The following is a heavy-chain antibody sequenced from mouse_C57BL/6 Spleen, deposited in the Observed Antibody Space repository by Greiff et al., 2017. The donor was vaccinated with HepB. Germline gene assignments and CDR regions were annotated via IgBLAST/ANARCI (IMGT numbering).Heavy chain of an antibody. CDR1: GYTFTDYY. J-gene: IGHJ2*01. CDR2: INPYNGGT. Sequence: VQLQQSGPVLVKPGASVKMSCKASGYTFTDYYMNWVKQSHGKSLEWIGVINPYNGGTSYNQRFKGKATLTVDKSSSTAYMELNSLTSEDSAVYYCARGGGTGTGNLDYWGQGTTLTVSS. D-gene: IGHD4-1*01. V-gene: IGHV1-19*01. CDR3: ARGGGTGTGNLDY.